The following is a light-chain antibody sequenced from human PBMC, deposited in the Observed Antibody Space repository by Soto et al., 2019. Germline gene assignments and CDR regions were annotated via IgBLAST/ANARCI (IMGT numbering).Light chain of an antibody. CDR2: DAS. CDR1: QSVSSA. J-gene: IGKJ3*01. Sequence: EIVLTQSPATLSLSPGERATLSCRASQSVSSALAWYQHRPGQAPRLLIYDASNRATGIPARFSGSGSGTDFTLTISSLEPEDFAVYYCQQRANWPPLTFGPATKVDIK. CDR3: QQRANWPPLT. V-gene: IGKV3-11*01.